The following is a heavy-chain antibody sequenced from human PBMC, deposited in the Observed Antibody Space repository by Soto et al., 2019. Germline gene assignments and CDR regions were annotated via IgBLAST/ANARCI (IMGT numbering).Heavy chain of an antibody. J-gene: IGHJ4*02. CDR2: IFPRDSDT. Sequence: PGESLKISCKGSGYTFTNYWIAWVRQMPGKGLEWMGIIFPRDSDTKYSPSFEGQVTISADKSISTAYLQWSSLKASDTAMYYCARAEAAAGMVEGFDYWGQGTLVTVSS. CDR1: GYTFTNYW. CDR3: ARAEAAAGMVEGFDY. D-gene: IGHD6-13*01. V-gene: IGHV5-51*01.